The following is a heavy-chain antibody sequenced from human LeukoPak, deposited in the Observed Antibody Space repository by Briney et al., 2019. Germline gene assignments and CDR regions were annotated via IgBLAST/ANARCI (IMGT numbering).Heavy chain of an antibody. V-gene: IGHV1-2*02. Sequence: ASVRVSCKASGYTFTSHAISWVRQAPGQGLEWMGWINPNSGGTNYAQKFQGRVTMTRDTSISTAYMELSRLRSDDTAVYYCAREGGLGYCSGGSCYHFDYWGQGTLVTVSS. J-gene: IGHJ4*02. CDR3: AREGGLGYCSGGSCYHFDY. CDR2: INPNSGGT. CDR1: GYTFTSHA. D-gene: IGHD2-15*01.